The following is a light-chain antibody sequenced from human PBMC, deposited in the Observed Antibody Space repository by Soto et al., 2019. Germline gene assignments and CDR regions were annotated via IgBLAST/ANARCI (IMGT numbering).Light chain of an antibody. CDR3: HQYGGSPYT. Sequence: EIVLTQSPGTLSLSPGERDTLSCRASQSVRSNYLAWYQQKPGQAPRLLIYGASSRATGIPDRFSGTGSGTDFTLTISRLEPEDFAVYYCHQYGGSPYTFGQGTKLEIK. V-gene: IGKV3-20*01. CDR2: GAS. J-gene: IGKJ2*01. CDR1: QSVRSNY.